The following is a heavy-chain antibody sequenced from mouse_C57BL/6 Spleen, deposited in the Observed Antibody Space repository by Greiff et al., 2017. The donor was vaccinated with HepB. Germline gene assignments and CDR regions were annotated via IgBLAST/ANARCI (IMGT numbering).Heavy chain of an antibody. CDR2: IDPEDGDT. D-gene: IGHD2-4*01. Sequence: VQLKESGAELVKPGASVKISCKASGYAFSSYWMNWVKQRPEQGLEWIGRIDPEDGDTEYAPKFQGKATMTADTSSNTAYLQLSSLTSEDTAVYYCTRLQFAYWGQGTLVTVSA. V-gene: IGHV14-1*01. J-gene: IGHJ3*01. CDR1: GYAFSSYW. CDR3: TRLQFAY.